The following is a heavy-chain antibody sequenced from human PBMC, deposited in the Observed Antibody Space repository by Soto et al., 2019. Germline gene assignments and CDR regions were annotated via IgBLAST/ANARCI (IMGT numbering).Heavy chain of an antibody. V-gene: IGHV3-23*01. CDR2: LSDSGGSR. CDR3: AKVSSSWYAGFFDL. CDR1: GFTFSSHA. J-gene: IGHJ4*02. Sequence: EVQLLESGGGLVQPGGSLRLSCTASGFTFSSHAMTWVRQDPGKGLEWVSGLSDSGGSRYYADSVKGRFTISRDNSMNTLYLQMKTLRAEDTAVYYCAKVSSSWYAGFFDLWGQGTLVTVSS. D-gene: IGHD6-13*01.